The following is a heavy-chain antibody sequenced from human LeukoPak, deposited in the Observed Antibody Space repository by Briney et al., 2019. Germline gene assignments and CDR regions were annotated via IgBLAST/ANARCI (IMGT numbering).Heavy chain of an antibody. Sequence: SETLSLTCTVSGGSISSYYWSWIRQPPGKGLEWIGYIHYSGSTNYNPSLRSRVTISVDTSKNQFSLKLSSVTAADTAVYYCARGRWYYYYDSSGYYPYYFDYWGQGTLVTVSS. J-gene: IGHJ4*02. CDR2: IHYSGST. V-gene: IGHV4-59*12. CDR3: ARGRWYYYYDSSGYYPYYFDY. CDR1: GGSISSYY. D-gene: IGHD3-22*01.